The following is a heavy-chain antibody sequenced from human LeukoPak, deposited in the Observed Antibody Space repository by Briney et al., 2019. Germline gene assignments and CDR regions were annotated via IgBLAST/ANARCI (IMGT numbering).Heavy chain of an antibody. V-gene: IGHV3-73*01. CDR1: GFTFSGSA. D-gene: IGHD3-22*01. Sequence: PGGSLRLACAASGFTFSGSAMHWVRQASGKGLEWVGRIRSKANSYATAYAASVKGRFTISRDESKNTAYLQMNSLKTEDTAVYYCTIRAKDDSSGYYSTWGQGTLVTVSS. CDR3: TIRAKDDSSGYYST. CDR2: IRSKANSYAT. J-gene: IGHJ5*02.